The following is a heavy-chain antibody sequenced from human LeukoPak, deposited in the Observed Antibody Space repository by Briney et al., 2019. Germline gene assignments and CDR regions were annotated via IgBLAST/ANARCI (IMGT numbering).Heavy chain of an antibody. CDR1: GFTFSSYW. CDR3: AREAFGRGKFRAFDI. V-gene: IGHV3-7*01. D-gene: IGHD3-16*01. Sequence: PGGSLRLSCAASGFTFSSYWMSWVRQAPGKGLEWVANIKQDGSEKYYVDSVKGRFTISRDNAKNSLYLQMNSLRAEDTAVYYCAREAFGRGKFRAFDIWGQGTMVTVSS. CDR2: IKQDGSEK. J-gene: IGHJ3*02.